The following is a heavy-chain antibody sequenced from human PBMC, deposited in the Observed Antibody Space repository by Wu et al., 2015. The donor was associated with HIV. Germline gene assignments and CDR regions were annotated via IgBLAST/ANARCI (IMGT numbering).Heavy chain of an antibody. CDR1: GYTFTAYY. CDR2: MAPNSDVT. CDR3: ATYGPGYNWMYK. D-gene: IGHD1-20*01. V-gene: IGHV1-2*02. Sequence: QVQLVQSGAEVKKPGASVKVSCKASGYTFTAYYIHWVRQAPGQGLEWMGWMAPNSDVTNFAPKLQGRVTMTRDTSISTAYMELSSLRSDDTAVYYCATYGPGYNWMYKWGQGTLVTVSP. J-gene: IGHJ4*02.